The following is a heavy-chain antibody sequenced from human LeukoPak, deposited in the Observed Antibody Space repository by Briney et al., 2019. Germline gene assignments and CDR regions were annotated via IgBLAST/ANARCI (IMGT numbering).Heavy chain of an antibody. CDR1: GFTVSINY. CDR3: ARARWFGELSDDYYFDY. Sequence: GGSLRLSCAASGFTVSINYMSWVRQAPGKGLEWVSVIYSGGSTYYADSVKGRFTISRDNSKNTLYLQMNSLRAEDTAVYYCARARWFGELSDDYYFDYWGQGTLVTVSS. V-gene: IGHV3-66*01. D-gene: IGHD3-10*01. J-gene: IGHJ4*02. CDR2: IYSGGST.